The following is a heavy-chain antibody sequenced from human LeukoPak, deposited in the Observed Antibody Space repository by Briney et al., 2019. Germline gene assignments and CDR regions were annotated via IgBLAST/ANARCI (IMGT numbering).Heavy chain of an antibody. J-gene: IGHJ4*02. Sequence: PGGSLRLSCAASGFTFSSYAMSWVRQAPGKGLEWVSTISGSGGSTYYADSVKGRFTISRDNSKNTLYLQMNSLRAEDTAVYYCAKDSGYYDSSAFDYWGQGTLVTVSS. D-gene: IGHD3-22*01. CDR1: GFTFSSYA. CDR2: ISGSGGST. CDR3: AKDSGYYDSSAFDY. V-gene: IGHV3-23*01.